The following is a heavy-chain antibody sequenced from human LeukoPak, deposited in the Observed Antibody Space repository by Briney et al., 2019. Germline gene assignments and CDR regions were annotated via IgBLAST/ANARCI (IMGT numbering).Heavy chain of an antibody. D-gene: IGHD6-19*01. J-gene: IGHJ4*02. Sequence: ASVKVSCKASGYTFTSYGISWVRQAPGQGLEWMGWISAYNGNTNYAQKLQGRVTMTTDTSTSTAYMELRSLRSDDTAVYCCARTRAVAGSPYYFDYWGQGTLVTVSS. CDR1: GYTFTSYG. CDR3: ARTRAVAGSPYYFDY. V-gene: IGHV1-18*01. CDR2: ISAYNGNT.